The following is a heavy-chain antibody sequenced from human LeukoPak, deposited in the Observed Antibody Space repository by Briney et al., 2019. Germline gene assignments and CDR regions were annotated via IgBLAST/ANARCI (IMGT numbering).Heavy chain of an antibody. D-gene: IGHD7-27*01. V-gene: IGHV3-21*04. CDR3: AKTGDRDY. Sequence: GGSLRLSCAASGFTFSSYSMSWVRQAPGKGLEWVSSISSSSSYIYYADSVKGRFTISRDNAKNSLYLQMNSLRGEDTAIYYCAKTGDRDYWGRGTLVTVSS. CDR1: GFTFSSYS. CDR2: ISSSSSYI. J-gene: IGHJ4*02.